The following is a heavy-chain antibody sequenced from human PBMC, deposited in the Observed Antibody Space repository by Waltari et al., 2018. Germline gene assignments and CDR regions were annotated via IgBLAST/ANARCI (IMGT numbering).Heavy chain of an antibody. CDR3: ATLSKYYYDSSSYRLRTFDY. D-gene: IGHD3-22*01. J-gene: IGHJ4*02. CDR2: INHRGST. V-gene: IGHV4-34*01. CDR1: GGSFTVHF. Sequence: QVQLQQCGAGLLRPPETLSLPCAVYGGSFTVHFWSWIRQPPGTGRDWIGEINHRGSTNYNPSLKSRVTITVDTSKDQFSLKLSSVTAADTAVYYSATLSKYYYDSSSYRLRTFDYWGQGTLVTVSS.